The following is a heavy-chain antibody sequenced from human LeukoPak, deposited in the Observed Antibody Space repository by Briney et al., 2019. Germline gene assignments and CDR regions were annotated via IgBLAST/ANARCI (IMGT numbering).Heavy chain of an antibody. Sequence: SETLCLTCTVSGGSISSYYWSWIRQPPGKGLEWIGYIYTSGSTNYNPSLKSRVTISVDTSKNQFSLKLSSVTAADTAVCYCARLTTVTNWFDPWGQGTLVTVSS. D-gene: IGHD4-17*01. CDR1: GGSISSYY. V-gene: IGHV4-4*09. CDR3: ARLTTVTNWFDP. J-gene: IGHJ5*02. CDR2: IYTSGST.